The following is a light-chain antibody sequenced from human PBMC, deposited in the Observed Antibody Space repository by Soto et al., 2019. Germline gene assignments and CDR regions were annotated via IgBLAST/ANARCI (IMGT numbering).Light chain of an antibody. CDR3: QQYNTYS. CDR2: AAS. Sequence: IQMTQSPSSLSASVGDRVTITCRASQGITDDLGWYQQKPGKAPKLLIYAASSLQSGVPSRFSGSGSGTEFTLTISSLQPDDFATYYCQQYNTYSFGQGTKVDIK. J-gene: IGKJ1*01. V-gene: IGKV1-17*01. CDR1: QGITDD.